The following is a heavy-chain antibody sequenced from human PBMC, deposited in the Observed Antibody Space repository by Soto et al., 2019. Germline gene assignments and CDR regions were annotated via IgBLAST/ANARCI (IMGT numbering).Heavy chain of an antibody. Sequence: GGSLRLSCAASGFTFSSYAMSWVRQAPGKGLEWVSAISGSGGSTYYADSVKGRFTISRDNSKNTLYLQMNSLRAEDTAVYYCAAHRLAYYDFWSGYSSPFRYWGQGTLVTVSS. CDR1: GFTFSSYA. V-gene: IGHV3-23*01. CDR2: ISGSGGST. J-gene: IGHJ4*02. CDR3: AAHRLAYYDFWSGYSSPFRY. D-gene: IGHD3-3*01.